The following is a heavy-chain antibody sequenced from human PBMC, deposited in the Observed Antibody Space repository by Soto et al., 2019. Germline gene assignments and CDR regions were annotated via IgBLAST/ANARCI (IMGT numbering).Heavy chain of an antibody. CDR3: APEKARGVVTPPTDY. D-gene: IGHD2-15*01. CDR1: GFTFSSYS. Sequence: EVRLVESGGGLVKPGGSLRLSCAASGFTFSSYSMNWVRQAPGKGLEWVSSISSSSSYIYYADSVTGRFTISRDNAKNSLYLQMNSLRDEDTAVYYCAPEKARGVVTPPTDYWGQGTLVTFSS. CDR2: ISSSSSYI. J-gene: IGHJ4*02. V-gene: IGHV3-21*01.